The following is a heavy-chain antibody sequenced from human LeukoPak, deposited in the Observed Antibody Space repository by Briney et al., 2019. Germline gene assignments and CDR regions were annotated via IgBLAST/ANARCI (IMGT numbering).Heavy chain of an antibody. V-gene: IGHV3-23*01. CDR3: AQRKWSRGWPFDY. D-gene: IGHD6-19*01. CDR2: ISGSGGST. J-gene: IGHJ4*02. CDR1: GFTFSSYA. Sequence: GGSLRLPCAASGFTFSSYAMSWVRQAPGKGLEWVSAISGSGGSTYYADSVKGRFTISRDNSKNTLYLQMNSLRAEDTAVYYCAQRKWSRGWPFDYWGQGTLVTVSS.